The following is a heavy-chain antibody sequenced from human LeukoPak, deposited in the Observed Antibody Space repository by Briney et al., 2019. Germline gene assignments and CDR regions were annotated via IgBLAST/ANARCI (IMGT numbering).Heavy chain of an antibody. V-gene: IGHV3-30*04. Sequence: GGSLRLSCAASGFTFSSYAMHWVRQAPGKGLEWVAVISYDGSNKYYADSVKGRFTISRDNSKNTLYLQMNSLRADDTAVYYCARVPVDYYDSSGYYYFDYWGQGTLVTVSS. J-gene: IGHJ4*02. CDR1: GFTFSSYA. CDR3: ARVPVDYYDSSGYYYFDY. D-gene: IGHD3-22*01. CDR2: ISYDGSNK.